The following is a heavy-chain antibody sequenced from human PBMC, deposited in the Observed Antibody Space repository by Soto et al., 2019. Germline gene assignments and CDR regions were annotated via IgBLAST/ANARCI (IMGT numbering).Heavy chain of an antibody. CDR1: GFSLTTYGVG. CDR3: AHSRGYVGFDY. D-gene: IGHD5-12*01. Sequence: QITLKETGPTLVNPTQTLTLTCTFSGFSLTTYGVGVGWIRQPPGKALEWLASIYWDDDKRYSPSLKSRLTITKDTTKNQVALRMTNMDPVDTATDYCAHSRGYVGFDYWGQGILVTVSS. J-gene: IGHJ4*02. CDR2: IYWDDDK. V-gene: IGHV2-5*02.